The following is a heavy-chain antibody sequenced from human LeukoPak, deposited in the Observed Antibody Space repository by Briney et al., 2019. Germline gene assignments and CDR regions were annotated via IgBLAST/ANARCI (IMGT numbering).Heavy chain of an antibody. CDR3: ARVAYGGNQYFDY. D-gene: IGHD4-23*01. V-gene: IGHV3-53*01. CDR2: IYSGGST. J-gene: IGHJ4*02. Sequence: GGSLRLSCAASGFTVSSNYMSWVRQAPGKGLEWVSVIYSGGSTYYADSVKGRFTISRDNSKNTLYLQMNSLRAEDTAVYYCARVAYGGNQYFDYWGQGTLVTVSS. CDR1: GFTVSSNY.